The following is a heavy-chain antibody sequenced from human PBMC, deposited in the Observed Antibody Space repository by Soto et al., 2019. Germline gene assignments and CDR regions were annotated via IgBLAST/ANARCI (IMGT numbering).Heavy chain of an antibody. J-gene: IGHJ4*02. CDR2: IHPSGGST. Sequence: GGSLRVSCAAAGFMFNSYGMSWVRQALGKGLQWVATIHPSGGSTHYAESVRGRFTISRDNSRDTLYLQMNSLRAEDTAVYYCAKDPSTGPPDCWGQGALVTVSS. V-gene: IGHV3-23*01. CDR3: AKDPSTGPPDC. D-gene: IGHD3-9*01. CDR1: GFMFNSYG.